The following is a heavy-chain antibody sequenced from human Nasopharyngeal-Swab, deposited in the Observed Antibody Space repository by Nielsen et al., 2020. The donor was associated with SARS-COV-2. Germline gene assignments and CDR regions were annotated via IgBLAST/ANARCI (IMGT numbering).Heavy chain of an antibody. CDR1: GYTLTELS. CDR2: FDPEDGET. V-gene: IGHV1-24*01. Sequence: ASVKVSCKVSGYTLTELSMHWVRQAPGKGLEWMGGFDPEDGETIYAQKFQGRVTMTGDTSTDTAYMELSSLRSEDTAVYYCATGRVTTFFSWFDPWGQGTLVTVSS. J-gene: IGHJ5*02. D-gene: IGHD4-17*01. CDR3: ATGRVTTFFSWFDP.